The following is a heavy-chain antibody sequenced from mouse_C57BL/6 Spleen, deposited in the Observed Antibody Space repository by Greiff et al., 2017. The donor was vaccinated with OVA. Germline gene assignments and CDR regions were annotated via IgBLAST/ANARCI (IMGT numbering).Heavy chain of an antibody. J-gene: IGHJ3*01. V-gene: IGHV5-9*01. D-gene: IGHD1-1*01. CDR1: GFTFSSYT. CDR3: ARQGYYGSSPAWCAY. Sequence: EVQLVESGGGLVKPGGSLKLSCAASGFTFSSYTMSWVRQTPEKRLEWVATISGGGGNTYYPDSVKGRFTISRDNAKNTLYLQMSSLRSEDTALYYCARQGYYGSSPAWCAYWGQGTLVTVSA. CDR2: ISGGGGNT.